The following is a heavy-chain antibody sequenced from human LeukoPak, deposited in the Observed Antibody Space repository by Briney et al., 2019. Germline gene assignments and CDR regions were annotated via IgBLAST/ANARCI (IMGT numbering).Heavy chain of an antibody. J-gene: IGHJ6*04. CDR3: AELGITMIGGV. Sequence: GGSLRLSCAASVFTLSSYSMNWVRHAPGEGLEWVSSISSSSSYIYYADSVKGRFTISRDNAKNSLYLQMNSLRAEDTAVYYCAELGITMIGGVWGKGTTVTISS. CDR1: VFTLSSYS. V-gene: IGHV3-21*01. CDR2: ISSSSSYI. D-gene: IGHD3-10*02.